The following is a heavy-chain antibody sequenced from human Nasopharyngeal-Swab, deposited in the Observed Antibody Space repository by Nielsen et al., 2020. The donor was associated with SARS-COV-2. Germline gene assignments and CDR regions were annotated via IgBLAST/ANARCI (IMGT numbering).Heavy chain of an antibody. J-gene: IGHJ6*02. Sequence: ASVKVSCKASGYTFTSYGISWVRQAPGQGLEWMGWISAYTGYTNYAQKLQGRVTMTTDTSTTTAYLELRSLRSDDTDVYYCARVRVGDTGDRAPYYYYGMDVWGQGTTVTVSS. CDR2: ISAYTGYT. CDR3: ARVRVGDTGDRAPYYYYGMDV. CDR1: GYTFTSYG. D-gene: IGHD1-26*01. V-gene: IGHV1-18*01.